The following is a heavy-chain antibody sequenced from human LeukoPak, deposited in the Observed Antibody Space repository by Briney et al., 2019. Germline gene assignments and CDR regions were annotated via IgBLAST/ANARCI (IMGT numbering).Heavy chain of an antibody. CDR1: GGSISSHY. CDR2: IYYSGST. V-gene: IGHV4-59*11. Sequence: SQTLSLTCTVSGGSISSHYWSWIRQPPGKGLEWIGYIYYSGSTNYNPSLKSRVTISVDTSKNQFSLKLSSVTAADTAVYYCARGLRGYSSSWSNWFDPWGQGTLVTVSS. CDR3: ARGLRGYSSSWSNWFDP. D-gene: IGHD6-13*01. J-gene: IGHJ5*02.